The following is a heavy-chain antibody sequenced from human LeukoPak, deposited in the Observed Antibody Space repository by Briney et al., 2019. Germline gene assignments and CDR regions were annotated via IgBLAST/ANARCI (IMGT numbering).Heavy chain of an antibody. CDR3: ARAHSGIPHVYFDY. D-gene: IGHD1-20*01. J-gene: IGHJ4*02. V-gene: IGHV4-34*01. CDR1: GGSFSGYY. CDR2: INHSGST. Sequence: SETLSLTCAVYGGSFSGYYWSWIRQPPGKGLEWIGEINHSGSTNYNPSLKSRVTISVDTSKNQFSLKLSSVTAADTAVYCCARAHSGIPHVYFDYWGQGTLVTVSS.